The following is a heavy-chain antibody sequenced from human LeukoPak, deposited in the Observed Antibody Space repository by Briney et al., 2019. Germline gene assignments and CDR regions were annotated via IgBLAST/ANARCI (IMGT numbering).Heavy chain of an antibody. CDR3: ARDYLFAAATNWFDP. D-gene: IGHD6-25*01. CDR1: GGTFSNYA. Sequence: WASVKVSCKASGGTFSNYAISWVRQAPGQGLEWMGWISAYNGNTNYAQKLQGRVTMTTDTSTSTAYMELRSLRSEDTAVYYCARDYLFAAATNWFDPWGQGTLVTASS. CDR2: ISAYNGNT. V-gene: IGHV1-18*01. J-gene: IGHJ5*02.